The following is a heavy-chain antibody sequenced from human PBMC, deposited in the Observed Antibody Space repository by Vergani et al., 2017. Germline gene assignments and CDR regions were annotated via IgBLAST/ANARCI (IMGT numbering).Heavy chain of an antibody. CDR3: ARDLSPYSSGYYGAGAFDI. CDR2: ISAYNGNT. CDR1: GYTFTSYG. V-gene: IGHV1-18*04. D-gene: IGHD3-22*01. Sequence: QVQLVQSGAEVKKPGASVKVSCKASGYTFTSYGISWVRQAPGQGLEWMGWISAYNGNTNYAQKLQGRVTMTTDTSTSTAYMELRSLRSDDTAVYYCARDLSPYSSGYYGAGAFDIWGQGTMVTVSS. J-gene: IGHJ3*02.